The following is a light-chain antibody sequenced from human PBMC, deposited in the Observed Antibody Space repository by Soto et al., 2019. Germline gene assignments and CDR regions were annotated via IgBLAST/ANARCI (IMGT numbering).Light chain of an antibody. CDR1: QSVGSNY. CDR2: GAS. CDR3: QQYTTSPFT. Sequence: EIVLTQSPGTLSLSPGERATLYCRASQSVGSNYLAWYQQKPGQAPRVLIYGASSRATGIPDRFSGSGSGADCTLTNSRLEPEDVAVYYCQQYTTSPFTVGPGTKVDIK. J-gene: IGKJ3*01. V-gene: IGKV3-20*01.